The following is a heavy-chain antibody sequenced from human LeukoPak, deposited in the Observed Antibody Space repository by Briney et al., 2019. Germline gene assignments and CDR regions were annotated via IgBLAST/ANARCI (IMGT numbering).Heavy chain of an antibody. CDR2: ITGSGAFT. J-gene: IGHJ4*02. CDR3: AKGSGNGYGSGPFDY. CDR1: GITFSKYS. Sequence: RAGGSLRLSCAASGITFSKYSMTWVRQAPGKGLEWVSAITGSGAFTDYADSVKGRFTISRDNSKNTVSLQMSSLRAEDTALYYCAKGSGNGYGSGPFDYWGQGTLVTVSS. V-gene: IGHV3-23*01. D-gene: IGHD3-10*01.